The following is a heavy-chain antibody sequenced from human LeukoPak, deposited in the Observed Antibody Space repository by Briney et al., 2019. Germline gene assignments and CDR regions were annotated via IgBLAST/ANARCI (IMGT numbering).Heavy chain of an antibody. D-gene: IGHD7-27*01. CDR1: GASLTIYY. CDR3: EAGDHSFDN. V-gene: IGHV4-4*07. CDR2: YASGTT. Sequence: SETLSLTCSVSGASLTIYYWNWIRQPAGKGLEWIGRYASGTTTHNPSLKSQFTMSIDTSKNQVSLKLTSVTAADTAVYYCEAGDHSFDNWGQGTLVTVTP. J-gene: IGHJ4*02.